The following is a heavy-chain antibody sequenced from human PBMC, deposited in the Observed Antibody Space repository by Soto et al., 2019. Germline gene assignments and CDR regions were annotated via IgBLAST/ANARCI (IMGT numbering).Heavy chain of an antibody. CDR1: GYTLTELS. D-gene: IGHD4-17*01. Sequence: ASVKVSCKVSGYTLTELSMHWVRQAPGKGLEWMGGFDPEDGETIYAQKFQGRVTMTEDTSTDTAYMELSSLRSEDTAVYYCATEFDYGDYVFYWGQGTLVTVSS. CDR3: ATEFDYGDYVFY. J-gene: IGHJ4*02. CDR2: FDPEDGET. V-gene: IGHV1-24*01.